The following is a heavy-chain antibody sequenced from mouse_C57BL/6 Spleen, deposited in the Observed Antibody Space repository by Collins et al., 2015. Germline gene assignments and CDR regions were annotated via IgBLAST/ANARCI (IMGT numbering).Heavy chain of an antibody. CDR3: ARGGNYVRIAY. D-gene: IGHD2-1*01. Sequence: QIQLVQSGPELKKPGETVKISCKASGYTFTDYSMHWVKQAPGKGLKWMGWINTETGEPTYADDFKGRFAFSLETSASTAYLQINNLKNEDTATYFCARGGNYVRIAYWGQGTLVTVSA. V-gene: IGHV9-2-1*01. J-gene: IGHJ3*01. CDR1: GYTFTDYS. CDR2: INTETGEP.